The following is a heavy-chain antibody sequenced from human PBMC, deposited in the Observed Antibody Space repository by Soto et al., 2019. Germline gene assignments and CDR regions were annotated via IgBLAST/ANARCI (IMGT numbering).Heavy chain of an antibody. V-gene: IGHV4-39*01. J-gene: IGHJ4*02. CDR1: DGSMNSDSSY. D-gene: IGHD3-22*01. CDR3: ARLGGYVSVGYYYLWDS. Sequence: SETLSLTCRVSDGSMNSDSSYWGWIRQPPGKGLEWIGVINHSGSTYHNLSLKGRVTMSVDASRNQFSLKLTSMTAADPAVYYCARLGGYVSVGYYYLWDSWGQGTLVTVS. CDR2: INHSGST.